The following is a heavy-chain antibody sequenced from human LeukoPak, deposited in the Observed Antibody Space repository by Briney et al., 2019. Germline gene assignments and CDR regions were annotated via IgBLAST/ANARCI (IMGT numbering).Heavy chain of an antibody. Sequence: PGGSLRLSCAASGFTVSSNYMSWVRQAPGKGLEWVSVIYSGGSTYYADSVKGQFTISRDNSKNTLYLQMNSLRAEDTAVYYCAREREPVTTEFDFWGQGTLVTVSS. V-gene: IGHV3-53*01. CDR3: AREREPVTTEFDF. CDR1: GFTVSSNY. CDR2: IYSGGST. J-gene: IGHJ4*02. D-gene: IGHD4-17*01.